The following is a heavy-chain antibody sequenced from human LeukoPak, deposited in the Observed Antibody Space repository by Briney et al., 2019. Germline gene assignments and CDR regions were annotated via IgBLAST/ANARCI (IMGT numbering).Heavy chain of an antibody. CDR3: TRDGGSYPYYFDY. J-gene: IGHJ4*02. CDR1: GFTFGDYA. CDR2: IRSKAYGGTT. D-gene: IGHD1-26*01. Sequence: GGSLRLSCTASGFTFGDYAMSWFRQAPGKGLEWVGFIRSKAYGGTTEYAASVKGRFTISRDDSKSIAYLQMNSLKTEDTAVYYCTRDGGSYPYYFDYWGQGTLVTVSS. V-gene: IGHV3-49*03.